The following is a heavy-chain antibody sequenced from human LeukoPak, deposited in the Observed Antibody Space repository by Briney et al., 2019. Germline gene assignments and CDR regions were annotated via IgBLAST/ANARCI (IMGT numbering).Heavy chain of an antibody. Sequence: ASVKVSCKASGYTFTSYGISWVRQAPGQGLEWMGWINPNSGGTNYAQKFQGRVTMTRDTSISTAYMELSRLRSDDTAVYYCARVSLGDAFDIWGQGTMVTVSS. J-gene: IGHJ3*02. CDR1: GYTFTSYG. CDR2: INPNSGGT. V-gene: IGHV1-2*02. CDR3: ARVSLGDAFDI.